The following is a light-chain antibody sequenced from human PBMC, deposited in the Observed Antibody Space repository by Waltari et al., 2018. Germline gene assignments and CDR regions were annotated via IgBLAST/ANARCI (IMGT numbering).Light chain of an antibody. V-gene: IGKV3-20*01. J-gene: IGKJ1*01. Sequence: EIVLTQSPGTLSLSPGERAPLPCRASQSGSRTLAWYQQKPGQAPRLLIYGASTRATGIPERFSGGGSGTDFSLTISRLEPEDFAVYYCQHYVRLPATFGQGTKVEIK. CDR2: GAS. CDR1: QSGSRT. CDR3: QHYVRLPAT.